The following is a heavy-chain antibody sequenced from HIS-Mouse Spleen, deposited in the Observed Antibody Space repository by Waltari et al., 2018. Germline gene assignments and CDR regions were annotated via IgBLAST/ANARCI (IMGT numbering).Heavy chain of an antibody. CDR3: AREIPYSSSWYDWYFDL. CDR2: IDYSGST. V-gene: IGHV4-39*07. D-gene: IGHD6-13*01. J-gene: IGHJ2*01. Sequence: QLQLQESGPGLVKPSETLSLTCTVSGGSISSSSSYWGWIRQPPGKGLEWIGSIDYSGSTYYNPARKSRVTISVDTSKNQFSLKLSSVTAADTAGYYCAREIPYSSSWYDWYFDLWGRGTLVTVSS. CDR1: GGSISSSSSY.